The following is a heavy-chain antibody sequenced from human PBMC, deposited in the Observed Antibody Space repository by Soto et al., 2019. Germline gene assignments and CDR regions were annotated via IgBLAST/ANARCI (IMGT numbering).Heavy chain of an antibody. V-gene: IGHV4-30-4*01. D-gene: IGHD3-16*01. CDR1: GDSISSNNNY. CDR2: ISYSGTT. J-gene: IGHJ5*02. Sequence: TSETLSLTCTVSGDSISSNNNYWSWIRQPPGEGLEWIGFISYSGTTSYSPSLKSRVAISLDTSKNQFSLSLSSVTAADTAVYYCARFEGGWFDPWGQGTLVTVS. CDR3: ARFEGGWFDP.